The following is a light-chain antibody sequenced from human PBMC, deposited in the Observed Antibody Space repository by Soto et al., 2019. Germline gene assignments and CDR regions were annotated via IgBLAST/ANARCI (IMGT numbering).Light chain of an antibody. CDR1: SSDVGGYNY. CDR2: EVS. Sequence: SALTQPASVSGSPGQSITISCTGTSSDVGGYNYVSWYQQHPGKAPKLMIYEVSNRPLGVSNRFSGSKSGNTASLTTSGLQAEDEADYYCTSYTSSSTLDVFGTGTKVTVL. J-gene: IGLJ1*01. CDR3: TSYTSSSTLDV. V-gene: IGLV2-14*01.